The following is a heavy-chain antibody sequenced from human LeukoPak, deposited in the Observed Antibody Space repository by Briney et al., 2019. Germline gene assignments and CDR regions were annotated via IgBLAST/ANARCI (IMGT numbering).Heavy chain of an antibody. CDR1: GFTFSSYA. V-gene: IGHV3-23*01. J-gene: IGHJ4*02. D-gene: IGHD3-10*01. CDR3: AKRVIMVRGVFDY. Sequence: GGSLRLSCEASGFTFSSYAMSWVRQAPGKGLEWVSAISGSGGSTYYADSVKGRFTISRDNSKNTLYLQMNSLRAEDTAVYYCAKRVIMVRGVFDYWGQGTLVTVSS. CDR2: ISGSGGST.